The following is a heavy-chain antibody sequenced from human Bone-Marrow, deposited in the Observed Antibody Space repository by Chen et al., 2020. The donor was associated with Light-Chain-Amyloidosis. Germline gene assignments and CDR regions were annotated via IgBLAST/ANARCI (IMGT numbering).Heavy chain of an antibody. Sequence: EVQLVESGGGLVQPGRSLRLSCTASGFTFGDYAMSWVRQAPGKGLEWVGFIRSKAYGGTTEYAASVKGRFTIARDDSKSIAYLQMNSLKTEDTAVYYCTRDVPSKARFSEWVGFDPWGQGTLVTVSS. J-gene: IGHJ5*02. D-gene: IGHD3-3*01. V-gene: IGHV3-49*04. CDR1: GFTFGDYA. CDR3: TRDVPSKARFSEWVGFDP. CDR2: IRSKAYGGTT.